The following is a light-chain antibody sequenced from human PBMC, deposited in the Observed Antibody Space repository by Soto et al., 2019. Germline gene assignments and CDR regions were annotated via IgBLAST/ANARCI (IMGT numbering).Light chain of an antibody. V-gene: IGKV3-11*01. Sequence: EIVLTQSPATLSLSPGEIATLSCSASQSVSSYLAWYQQKPDQAPRLLIYDASNRATGIPARFSGSGSGTDFTLTISSLEPEDFAVYYCQQRSNWSITFGQGTRLEIK. CDR3: QQRSNWSIT. CDR2: DAS. J-gene: IGKJ5*01. CDR1: QSVSSY.